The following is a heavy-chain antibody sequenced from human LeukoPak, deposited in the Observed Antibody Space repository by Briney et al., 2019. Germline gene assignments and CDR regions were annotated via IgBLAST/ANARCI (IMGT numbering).Heavy chain of an antibody. D-gene: IGHD3-16*01. Sequence: GGSLRLSWAVSALTFSSVWMHWVRQAAGNGRGCVSSINGDGSPTNYAASVRGRFTISRDNAKMTLYLQMNSLRDEDTAVYYCVRGLDSWGLGTLVTVFS. J-gene: IGHJ5*01. CDR3: VRGLDS. V-gene: IGHV3-74*01. CDR2: INGDGSPT. CDR1: ALTFSSVW.